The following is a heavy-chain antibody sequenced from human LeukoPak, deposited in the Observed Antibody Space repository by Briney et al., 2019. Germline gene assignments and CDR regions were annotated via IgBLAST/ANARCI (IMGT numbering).Heavy chain of an antibody. D-gene: IGHD3-10*01. Sequence: ASVKVSCKASGYTFTSYDINWVRQATGQGLEWMGWMNPSSGNTGYAQKFQGRVTMTRNTSISTAYMELSSLRSEDTAVYYCARRGSGSYYNPDPAFDYWGQGTLVTVSS. V-gene: IGHV1-8*01. CDR2: MNPSSGNT. J-gene: IGHJ4*02. CDR3: ARRGSGSYYNPDPAFDY. CDR1: GYTFTSYD.